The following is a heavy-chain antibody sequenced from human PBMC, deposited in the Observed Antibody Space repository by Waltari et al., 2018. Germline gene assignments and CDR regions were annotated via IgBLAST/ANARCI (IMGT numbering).Heavy chain of an antibody. CDR2: VSSRTTYK. Sequence: EVQLAESGGGLVKPGGSLRLPCAASGLNFKNYPVPWVRQAPGKGLEWVSSVSSRTTYKYYADSVKGRFTISRDNAKNSLYLQMNSLRAEDTSVYYCARGILRSSEWLLMDYCEYWGQGALVTVSS. CDR1: GLNFKNYP. V-gene: IGHV3-21*01. CDR3: ARGILRSSEWLLMDYCEY. J-gene: IGHJ4*02. D-gene: IGHD3-3*01.